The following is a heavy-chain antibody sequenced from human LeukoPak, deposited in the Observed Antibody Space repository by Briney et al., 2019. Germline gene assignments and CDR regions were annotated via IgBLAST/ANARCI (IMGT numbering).Heavy chain of an antibody. J-gene: IGHJ4*02. CDR2: ISSSGSTI. CDR3: ARHIVVVVAAYDY. D-gene: IGHD2-15*01. V-gene: IGHV3-11*04. CDR1: GFTFSDYY. Sequence: GGSLRLSCAASGFTFSDYYMSWIRQAPGKGLEWVSYISSSGSTIYYADSVKGRFTISRDNAKNSLYLQMNSLRAEDTAVYCCARHIVVVVAAYDYWGQGTLVTVSS.